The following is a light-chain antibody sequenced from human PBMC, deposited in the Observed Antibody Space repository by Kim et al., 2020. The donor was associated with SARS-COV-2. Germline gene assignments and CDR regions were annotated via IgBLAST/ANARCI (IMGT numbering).Light chain of an antibody. CDR3: QQYDTSPYT. J-gene: IGKJ2*01. CDR1: PSLSSTY. Sequence: EIVLTQSPGTLSLSPGERVTLSCRASPSLSSTYLAWYQQRPGQAPSLLIYGASSRATGIPDRFSGSGSGTHFTLTIRRLEPEDFAVYYCQQYDTSPYTFGQGTKLEF. CDR2: GAS. V-gene: IGKV3-20*01.